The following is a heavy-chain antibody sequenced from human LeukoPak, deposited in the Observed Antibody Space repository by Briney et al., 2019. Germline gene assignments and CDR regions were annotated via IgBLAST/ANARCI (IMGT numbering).Heavy chain of an antibody. D-gene: IGHD5-24*01. CDR1: GGPFSGYY. J-gene: IGHJ4*02. V-gene: IGHV4-34*01. Sequence: SETLSLTCAVYGGPFSGYYWSWIRQPPGKGLEWIGEVNHFGSTNYNPSLKSRVTISVDMSKNQFSLKMRFVSAADTAVYYCARGRGRDGDNLVSWSQGTLITVPS. CDR3: ARGRGRDGDNLVS. CDR2: VNHFGST.